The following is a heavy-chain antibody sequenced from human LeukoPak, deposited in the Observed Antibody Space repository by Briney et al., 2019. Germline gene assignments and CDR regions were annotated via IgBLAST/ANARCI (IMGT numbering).Heavy chain of an antibody. D-gene: IGHD4-23*01. V-gene: IGHV4-39*01. Sequence: SETLSLTCTVSGGSITSISHHWGWIRQPPGKGLEWIGSTYYSTSTQYNPSLKSRVTISVDTSKNQFSLKLSSVTAADTAVYYCARHIYGGQYFDYWGQGTLVTVSS. J-gene: IGHJ4*02. CDR2: TYYSTST. CDR1: GGSITSISHH. CDR3: ARHIYGGQYFDY.